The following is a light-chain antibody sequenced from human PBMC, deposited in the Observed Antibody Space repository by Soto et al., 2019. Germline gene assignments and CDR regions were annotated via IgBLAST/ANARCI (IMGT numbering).Light chain of an antibody. Sequence: QSALTQPASVSGSPGQSITISCSGTSSDVGRHNAVSWYQQHPGKVPQLMIYNVNIRPSGISDRFSASKSGNMAFLTISGLQAEDEADYYCSSYRVGGSYVFGTGTKLTVL. CDR2: NVN. CDR3: SSYRVGGSYV. J-gene: IGLJ1*01. CDR1: SSDVGRHNA. V-gene: IGLV2-14*03.